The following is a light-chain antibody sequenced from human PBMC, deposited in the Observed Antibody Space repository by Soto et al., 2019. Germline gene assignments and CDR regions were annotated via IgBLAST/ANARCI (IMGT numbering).Light chain of an antibody. CDR2: DAS. Sequence: DIQMTQSPSTLSASVGDRVTITCRASQGISNWLAWYQQKPGKAPKLLIYDASTLESGAPSRFSGSGSGTEFTLTISSLLPDDFATYYCQQFRRTFGQGTKVEIE. CDR1: QGISNW. J-gene: IGKJ1*01. CDR3: QQFRRT. V-gene: IGKV1-5*01.